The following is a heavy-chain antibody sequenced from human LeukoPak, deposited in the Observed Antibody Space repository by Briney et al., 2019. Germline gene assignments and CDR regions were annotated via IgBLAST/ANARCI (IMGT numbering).Heavy chain of an antibody. CDR2: IYSGGTT. J-gene: IGHJ4*02. CDR1: GFTVSGNY. V-gene: IGHV3-53*01. Sequence: GGSLRLSCAVSGFTVSGNYMSWVRQAPGKGLEWVSLIYSGGTTYYEDSVKGRFTISRDNSKNTLYLQMNSLRAEDTAVYYCARRAGGYSHPYDYWGQGILVTVSS. CDR3: ARRAGGYSHPYDY. D-gene: IGHD4-23*01.